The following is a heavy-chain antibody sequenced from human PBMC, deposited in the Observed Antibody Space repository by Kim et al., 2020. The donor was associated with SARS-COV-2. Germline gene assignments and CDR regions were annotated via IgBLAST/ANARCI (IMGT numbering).Heavy chain of an antibody. V-gene: IGHV3-64D*09. Sequence: DSVKGRFTISRDNSKNTLYLQMSSLRAEDTAVYYCVKDVVEDGGYYSFDYWGQGTLVTVSS. J-gene: IGHJ4*02. D-gene: IGHD3-22*01. CDR3: VKDVVEDGGYYSFDY.